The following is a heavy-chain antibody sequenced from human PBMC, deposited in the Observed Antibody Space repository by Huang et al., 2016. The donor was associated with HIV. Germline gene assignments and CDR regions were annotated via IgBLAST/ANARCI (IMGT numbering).Heavy chain of an antibody. J-gene: IGHJ4*02. CDR3: ASSPREVLGVFDY. V-gene: IGHV7-4-1*02. CDR2: IHTNTGKP. CDR1: GYTFTSSA. Sequence: QVQLVQSGSELKKPGASVKVSCKASGYTFTSSAMNWVRQAPGQGLEWMGWIHTNTGKPTYAQGVTGRFGFSLDTSVSTAYLQISSLTAEDTAVYYCASSPREVLGVFDYWGQGTLVTVSS. D-gene: IGHD3-3*01.